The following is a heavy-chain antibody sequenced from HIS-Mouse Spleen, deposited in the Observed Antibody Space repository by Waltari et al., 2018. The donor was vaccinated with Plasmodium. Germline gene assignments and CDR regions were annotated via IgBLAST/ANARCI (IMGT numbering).Heavy chain of an antibody. V-gene: IGHV4-38-2*02. Sequence: QVQLQESGPGLVKPSETLSLTCTVSGCSISRGYYWGWIRQPPGKGLEWIWSSYHSGNTYYHPSLKSRVTISVETAKNQFSLKLSSGTAADTAVYYCARSLGIASSYWYFDLWGRGTLVTVSS. D-gene: IGHD2-15*01. CDR1: GCSISRGYY. J-gene: IGHJ2*01. CDR2: SYHSGNT. CDR3: ARSLGIASSYWYFDL.